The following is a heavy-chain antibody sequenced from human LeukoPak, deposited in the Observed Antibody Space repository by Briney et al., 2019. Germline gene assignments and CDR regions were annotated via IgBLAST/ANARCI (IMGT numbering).Heavy chain of an antibody. Sequence: PSETLSLTCTVSGGSISSYYWSWIRQPPGKGLVWIGYIHYSGSTNYNPSLKCRVTISVDTSKNQFSLKLSSVTAADTAVYYCARVSWFPGTSYYYMDVWGKGSTVTVSS. CDR3: ARVSWFPGTSYYYMDV. V-gene: IGHV4-59*01. CDR2: IHYSGST. CDR1: GGSISSYY. J-gene: IGHJ6*03. D-gene: IGHD1-1*01.